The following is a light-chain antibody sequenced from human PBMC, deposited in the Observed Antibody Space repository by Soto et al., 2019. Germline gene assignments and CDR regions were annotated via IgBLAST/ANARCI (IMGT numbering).Light chain of an antibody. CDR1: QTISSS. CDR3: QQHNDYTPVT. V-gene: IGKV1-5*01. J-gene: IGKJ2*01. CDR2: DAT. Sequence: DIQMTQSPSTLSASVGDRVTITCRASQTISSSLAWYQHKPGKAPKLLIFDATTLQAGVPSRFSGSGFGTEFTLTITGLQPDDFATYYCQQHNDYTPVTFGQGTTLEIK.